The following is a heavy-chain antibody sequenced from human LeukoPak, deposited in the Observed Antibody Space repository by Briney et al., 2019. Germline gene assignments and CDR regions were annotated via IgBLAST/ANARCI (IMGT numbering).Heavy chain of an antibody. J-gene: IGHJ1*01. CDR2: IIPIFGTA. CDR1: GGTFSSYA. CDR3: ARVNYYDSSGYFDYFQH. D-gene: IGHD3-22*01. V-gene: IGHV1-69*06. Sequence: SVKVSCQASGGTFSSYAISRVRQDPGQRLEWMGRIIPIFGTADYAQKLQGRVTITADKSTSTAYMELSSLRSEDTAVYYCARVNYYDSSGYFDYFQHWGQGTLVTVSS.